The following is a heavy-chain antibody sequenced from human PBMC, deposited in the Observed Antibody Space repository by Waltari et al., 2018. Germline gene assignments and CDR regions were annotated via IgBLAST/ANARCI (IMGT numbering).Heavy chain of an antibody. CDR3: ARFYGGYCSGGSCENDY. Sequence: QVQLVQSGAEVKKPGASVKVSCTASGYTFTGSYMHWVRQAPGQGLEWMGRINPNSGGTNYAQKFQGRVTMTRDTSISTAYMELSRLRSDDTAVYYCARFYGGYCSGGSCENDYWGQGTLVTVSS. D-gene: IGHD2-15*01. CDR1: GYTFTGSY. CDR2: INPNSGGT. J-gene: IGHJ4*02. V-gene: IGHV1-2*06.